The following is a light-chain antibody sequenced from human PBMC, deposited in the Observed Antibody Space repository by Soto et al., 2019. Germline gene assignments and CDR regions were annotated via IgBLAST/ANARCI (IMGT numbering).Light chain of an antibody. Sequence: QLVLTQPPSASGTPGQRVTISCSGSSSDIGSKYVYWYQQLPGTAPKLLIYRNNQRPSGVPDRFSGSKSGTSASLAISGLRSEDEADYFCAAWDDSLHGHGVFGGGTKLTVL. CDR1: SSDIGSKY. CDR2: RNN. CDR3: AAWDDSLHGHGV. V-gene: IGLV1-47*01. J-gene: IGLJ2*01.